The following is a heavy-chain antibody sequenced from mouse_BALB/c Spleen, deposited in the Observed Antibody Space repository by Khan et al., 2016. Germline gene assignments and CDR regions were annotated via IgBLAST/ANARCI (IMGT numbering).Heavy chain of an antibody. CDR3: ARNWDGWYFDV. D-gene: IGHD4-1*01. V-gene: IGHV3-2*02. CDR2: ISYSGST. J-gene: IGHJ1*01. CDR1: GYSITSDYA. Sequence: VQLQESGPGLVKPSQSLSLTCTVTGYSITSDYAWNWIRQFPGNKLEWMGYISYSGSTSYNPSLKSRISITRDTSKNQFFLQLNSVTTEDTATYYCARNWDGWYFDVWGAGTTVTVSS.